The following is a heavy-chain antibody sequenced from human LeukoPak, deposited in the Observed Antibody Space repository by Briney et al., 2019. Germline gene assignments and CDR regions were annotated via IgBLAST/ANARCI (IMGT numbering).Heavy chain of an antibody. CDR3: ARWPHGLQLWHYFDY. Sequence: GGSLRLSCAASGFSVSDKYMTWVRQAPGKGLEWLSIIYSGGSTFYADSVKGRFTIARDTSKNTVYLEMNSLRLDDTAVYYCARWPHGLQLWHYFDYWGLGTLVTVSS. CDR1: GFSVSDKY. J-gene: IGHJ4*02. D-gene: IGHD5-18*01. V-gene: IGHV3-66*02. CDR2: IYSGGST.